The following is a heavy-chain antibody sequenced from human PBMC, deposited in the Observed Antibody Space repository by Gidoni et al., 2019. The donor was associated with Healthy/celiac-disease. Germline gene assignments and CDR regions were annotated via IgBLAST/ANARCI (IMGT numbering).Heavy chain of an antibody. CDR1: GYPFTSYA. CDR2: INAGNGNT. J-gene: IGHJ4*02. CDR3: AREGKSSGYDFDY. Sequence: QVQLVQSGAEVKKPGASVKVSCKASGYPFTSYAMHWVRQAPGQRLEWMGWINAGNGNTKYSQKFQGRVTITRDTSASTAYMELSSLRSEDTAVYYCAREGKSSGYDFDYWGQGTLVTVSS. V-gene: IGHV1-3*01. D-gene: IGHD5-12*01.